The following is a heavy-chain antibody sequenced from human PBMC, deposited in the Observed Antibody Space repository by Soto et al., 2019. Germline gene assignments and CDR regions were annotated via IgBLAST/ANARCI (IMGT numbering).Heavy chain of an antibody. J-gene: IGHJ4*02. Sequence: PSETLSLTCTVSGGSISSGDYYWSWIRQPPGTGLERIGYIYYSGSTYYNPSLESRVTISVDTSKNQFSLKLSSVIAADTAVYYCARADSSGYSYFDYWGQGSLVTVSS. V-gene: IGHV4-30-4*01. CDR3: ARADSSGYSYFDY. CDR2: IYYSGST. D-gene: IGHD3-22*01. CDR1: GGSISSGDYY.